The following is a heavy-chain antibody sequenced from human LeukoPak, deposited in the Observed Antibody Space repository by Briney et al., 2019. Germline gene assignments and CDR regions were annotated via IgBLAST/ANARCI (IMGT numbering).Heavy chain of an antibody. J-gene: IGHJ4*02. D-gene: IGHD3-10*01. CDR2: IYYSGST. V-gene: IGHV4-39*07. Sequence: PSETLSLTCTVSGGSISSSSYYWGWIRQPPGKGLEWIGSIYYSGSTYYNPSLKSRVTISVDASKNQFSLKLSSVTAADTAVYYCARGRRRWYGSGSYYDYWGQGTLVTVSS. CDR3: ARGRRRWYGSGSYYDY. CDR1: GGSISSSSYY.